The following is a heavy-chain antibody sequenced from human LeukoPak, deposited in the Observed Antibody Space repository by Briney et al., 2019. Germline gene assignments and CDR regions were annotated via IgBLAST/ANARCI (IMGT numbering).Heavy chain of an antibody. CDR3: ARVLIPTASGAFDY. CDR1: GYTLTNDY. J-gene: IGHJ4*02. D-gene: IGHD2-15*01. V-gene: IGHV1-46*01. Sequence: ASVKVSCKASGYTLTNDYMHWVRQAPGQGLEWMGIINPSGGSTSYAQKFQGRVTMTRDTSTSTVYMELSSLRSEDTAVYYCARVLIPTASGAFDYWGQGTLVTVSS. CDR2: INPSGGST.